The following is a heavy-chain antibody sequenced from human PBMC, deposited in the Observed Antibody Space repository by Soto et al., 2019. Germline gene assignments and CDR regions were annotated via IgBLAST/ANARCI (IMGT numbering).Heavy chain of an antibody. J-gene: IGHJ6*02. Sequence: EGSLRLSCAASGFTFSSYGMHWVRQAPGKGLEWVAVISYDGSNKYYADSVKGRFTISRDNSKNTLYLQMNSLRAEDTAVYYCAKGGVAAAAYGMDVWGQGTTVTVSS. V-gene: IGHV3-30*18. D-gene: IGHD6-13*01. CDR2: ISYDGSNK. CDR1: GFTFSSYG. CDR3: AKGGVAAAAYGMDV.